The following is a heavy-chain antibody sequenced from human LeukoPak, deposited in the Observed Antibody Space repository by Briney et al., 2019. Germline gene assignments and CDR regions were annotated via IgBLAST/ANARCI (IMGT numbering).Heavy chain of an antibody. J-gene: IGHJ3*02. CDR1: GFTFSGYA. D-gene: IGHD2-21*02. Sequence: PGGSLRLSCAASGFTFSGYAMSWVRQAPGKGLDWVSAISGSGGSTYHADSGKGRFTISRDNSKNTLYLQMNSLRAEDTAVYHCARAYCGGDCYSKPHDAFDIWGQGTMVTVSS. CDR2: ISGSGGST. CDR3: ARAYCGGDCYSKPHDAFDI. V-gene: IGHV3-23*01.